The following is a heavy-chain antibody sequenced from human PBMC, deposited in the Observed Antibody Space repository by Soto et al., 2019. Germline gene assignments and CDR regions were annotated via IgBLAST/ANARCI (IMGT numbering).Heavy chain of an antibody. CDR1: GFTCDDYV. CDR2: ISSNSGSI. CDR3: AKDAGRRGAEHLHH. V-gene: IGHV3-9*01. D-gene: IGHD3-10*01. Sequence: EVQLVESGGGLVQPGRSLRLSCAASGFTCDDYVMHWVRRAPGKGMEWVSGISSNSGSIDYADSVKGRFTISRDNAKNSLYLQMNSLRAEDTALYYCAKDAGRRGAEHLHHWGQGTLVIVSS. J-gene: IGHJ1*01.